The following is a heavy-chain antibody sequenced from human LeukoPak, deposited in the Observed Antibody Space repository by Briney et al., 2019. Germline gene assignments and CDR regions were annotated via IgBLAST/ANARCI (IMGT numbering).Heavy chain of an antibody. Sequence: SETLSLTCTVSGGSIVSYYWSWLRQPAGKGLEWIGRAYISANNNYNPSLKSRVTMSVDPSKNQLSLKLTSVTAADTAVYYCARDSSHHIAVPTTGDIWGQGTMVVVSS. J-gene: IGHJ3*02. CDR1: GGSIVSYY. CDR3: ARDSSHHIAVPTTGDI. D-gene: IGHD6-19*01. CDR2: AYISANN. V-gene: IGHV4-4*07.